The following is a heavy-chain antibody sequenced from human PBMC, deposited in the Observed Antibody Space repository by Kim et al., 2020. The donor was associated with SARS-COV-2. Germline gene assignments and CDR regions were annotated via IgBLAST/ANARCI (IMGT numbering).Heavy chain of an antibody. J-gene: IGHJ4*02. CDR2: ISYDASST. V-gene: IGHV3-30*02. Sequence: GGSLRLSCEASASSLGSFDMHWVRQAPGKGLEWISFISYDASSTFYVDSVRGRFTISRDNSQKTLYLQMNALTVEDTAVYYCAKSSLMGFGEAYYFDSWGQGALVTVSP. D-gene: IGHD3-10*01. CDR3: AKSSLMGFGEAYYFDS. CDR1: ASSLGSFD.